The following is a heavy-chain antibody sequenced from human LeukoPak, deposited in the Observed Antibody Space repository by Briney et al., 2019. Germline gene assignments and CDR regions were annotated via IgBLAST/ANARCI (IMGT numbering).Heavy chain of an antibody. J-gene: IGHJ4*02. D-gene: IGHD2-2*02. CDR3: ARLKGYCSSTSCYNFRAGDY. V-gene: IGHV5-51*01. CDR2: IYPGDSDT. CDR1: GYSFTSYW. Sequence: GESLKISCKGSGYSFTSYWIGWVRQMPGKGLEWMGIIYPGDSDTRYSPSFQGQVTISADKSISTAYLQWSSLKASDTAMYYCARLKGYCSSTSCYNFRAGDYWGQGTLVTVSS.